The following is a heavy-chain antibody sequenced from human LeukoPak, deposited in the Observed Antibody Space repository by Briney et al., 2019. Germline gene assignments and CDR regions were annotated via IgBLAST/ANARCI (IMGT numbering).Heavy chain of an antibody. CDR3: ARQLHYYYYYMDV. V-gene: IGHV1-2*02. D-gene: IGHD1-1*01. CDR2: INPNSGGT. CDR1: GYTFTGYY. Sequence: RASVKVSCKASGYTFTGYYMHWVRQAPGQGLEWMGWINPNSGGTNYAQKFQGRVTMTRDTSISTAYMELSRLRSDDTAVYYCARQLHYYYYYMDVWGKGTTVTVSS. J-gene: IGHJ6*03.